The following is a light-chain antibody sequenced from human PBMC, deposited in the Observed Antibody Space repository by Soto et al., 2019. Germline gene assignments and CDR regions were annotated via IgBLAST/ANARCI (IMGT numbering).Light chain of an antibody. Sequence: DIQVTQSPSSVSASVGDRVTITCRTSQGLVNWLAWYQQKPGKAPKLLIYAASNSQSGVPSRFSGSGSGTDFTLTISSLQPEDFATYYCQQTSSFPLTFGGGTQVEIK. CDR2: AAS. CDR1: QGLVNW. CDR3: QQTSSFPLT. V-gene: IGKV1-12*01. J-gene: IGKJ4*01.